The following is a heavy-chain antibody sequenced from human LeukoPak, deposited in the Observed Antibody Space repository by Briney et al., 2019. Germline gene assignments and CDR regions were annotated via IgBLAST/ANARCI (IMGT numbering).Heavy chain of an antibody. CDR2: ISSSGATI. Sequence: GGSLRLSCAASGFTFSNFYMSWIRQAPGKGLEWLSYISSSGATISYADSVKGRFTTSRDNAKNSLYLHMNSLRAEDTAMYYCARDSTTSSWNDYWGQGTLVTVSS. J-gene: IGHJ4*02. CDR1: GFTFSNFY. V-gene: IGHV3-11*01. CDR3: ARDSTTSSWNDY. D-gene: IGHD6-13*01.